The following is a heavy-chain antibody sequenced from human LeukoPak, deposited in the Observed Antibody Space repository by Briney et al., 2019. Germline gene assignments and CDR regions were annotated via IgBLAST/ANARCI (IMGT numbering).Heavy chain of an antibody. CDR1: GFTFSSYA. CDR2: ISGSGGST. CDR3: AKYGQASHYYYYYMDV. V-gene: IGHV3-23*01. Sequence: PGGSLRLSCAASGFTFSSYAMGWVRQAPGKGLEWVSAISGSGGSTYYADSVKGRFTISRDNSKNTLYLQMNSLRAEDTAVYYCAKYGQASHYYYYYMDVWGKGTTVTVSS. J-gene: IGHJ6*03. D-gene: IGHD4-17*01.